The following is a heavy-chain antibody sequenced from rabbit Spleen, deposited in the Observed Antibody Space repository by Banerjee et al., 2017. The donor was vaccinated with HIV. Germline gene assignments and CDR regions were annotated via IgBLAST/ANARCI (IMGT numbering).Heavy chain of an antibody. CDR1: GFDFSSGYD. V-gene: IGHV1S40*01. D-gene: IGHD1-1*01. CDR2: IQFGSGSI. Sequence: QSLEESGGDLVKPGASLTLTCTASGFDFSSGYDMSWVRQAPGKGLEWIGRIQFGSGSIWYASWAKGRFTISKTSSTTVTLQMTSLTAADTATYFCARDSAYGSSRGYPNLWGPGTLVTVS. J-gene: IGHJ4*01. CDR3: ARDSAYGSSRGYPNL.